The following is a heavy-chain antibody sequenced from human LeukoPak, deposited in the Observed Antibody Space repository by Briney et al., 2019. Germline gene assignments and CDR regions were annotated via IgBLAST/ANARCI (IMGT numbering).Heavy chain of an antibody. CDR1: GFTVSSNY. CDR3: SVMHRYYDGSGYWVQ. J-gene: IGHJ4*02. Sequence: GGSLRLSCAASGFTVSSNYMSWVRQAPGKGLEWVSVIYSGGSTYYADSVKGRFTISRDNSKNTLYLQMNSLRAEDTAVYYCSVMHRYYDGSGYWVQWGQGTLVTVSS. D-gene: IGHD3-22*01. V-gene: IGHV3-66*01. CDR2: IYSGGST.